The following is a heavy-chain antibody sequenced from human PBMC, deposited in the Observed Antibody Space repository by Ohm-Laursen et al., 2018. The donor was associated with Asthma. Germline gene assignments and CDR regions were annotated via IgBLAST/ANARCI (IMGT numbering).Heavy chain of an antibody. CDR3: ARLTTVTHFDY. V-gene: IGHV3-30*03. CDR1: GFTFSSYW. J-gene: IGHJ4*02. D-gene: IGHD4-17*01. CDR2: ISYDGSNK. Sequence: SLRLSCTASGFTFSSYWMSWVRQAPGKGLEWVAVISYDGSNKYYADSVKGRFTISRDNSKNTLYLQMNSLRAEDTAVYYCARLTTVTHFDYWGQGTLVTVSS.